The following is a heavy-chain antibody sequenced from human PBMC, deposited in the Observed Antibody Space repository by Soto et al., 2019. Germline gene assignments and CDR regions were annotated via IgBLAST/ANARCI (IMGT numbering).Heavy chain of an antibody. Sequence: SETLSLTCTVSGGSISSGDYYWSWIRQPPGKGLEWIGYIYYSGSTYYNPSLKSRVTISVDTSKNQFSLKLSSVTAADTAVYYCARDGYDFWSGYYNYFDYWGQGTLVTRLL. V-gene: IGHV4-30-4*01. CDR3: ARDGYDFWSGYYNYFDY. J-gene: IGHJ4*02. CDR1: GGSISSGDYY. CDR2: IYYSGST. D-gene: IGHD3-3*01.